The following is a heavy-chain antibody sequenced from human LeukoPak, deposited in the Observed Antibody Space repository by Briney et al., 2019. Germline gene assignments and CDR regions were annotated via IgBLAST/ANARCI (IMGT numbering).Heavy chain of an antibody. Sequence: GGSLTLSCAASGFAFSTYAMTWVRQAPGKGLEWVSEISGRGGSTYYGDSVRGRFTISRDNAEDTLYLQMNSLGAEDTAVYYCARGVDWGQGTLVTVSS. D-gene: IGHD2-15*01. CDR2: ISGRGGST. CDR1: GFAFSTYA. J-gene: IGHJ4*02. V-gene: IGHV3-23*01. CDR3: ARGVD.